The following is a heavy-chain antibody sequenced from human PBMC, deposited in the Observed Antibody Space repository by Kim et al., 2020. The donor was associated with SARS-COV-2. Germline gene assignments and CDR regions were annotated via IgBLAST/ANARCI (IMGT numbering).Heavy chain of an antibody. V-gene: IGHV1-3*04. CDR2: INIGNGDT. D-gene: IGHD5-12*01. Sequence: ASVKVSCKTSGYIFTNYAIHWVRQAPGQGLEWMGYINIGNGDTRYSQNFQRRVSLTTDTSASTAYMELISLRSDDSAVYYCARNILRTTTLDYWGQGTLVTVS. CDR1: GYIFTNYA. J-gene: IGHJ4*02. CDR3: ARNILRTTTLDY.